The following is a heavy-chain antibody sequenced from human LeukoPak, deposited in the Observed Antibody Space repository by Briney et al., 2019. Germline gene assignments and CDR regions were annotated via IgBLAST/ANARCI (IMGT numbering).Heavy chain of an antibody. V-gene: IGHV1-8*01. Sequence: ASVNVSCKASGYTFTSYDINWVRQATGQGLEWMGWMNPNSGNTGYAQKFQGRVTMTRNTSISTAYMELSSLRSEDTAVYYCARVGSGSYLPDYWGQGTLVTVSS. D-gene: IGHD1-26*01. J-gene: IGHJ4*02. CDR1: GYTFTSYD. CDR3: ARVGSGSYLPDY. CDR2: MNPNSGNT.